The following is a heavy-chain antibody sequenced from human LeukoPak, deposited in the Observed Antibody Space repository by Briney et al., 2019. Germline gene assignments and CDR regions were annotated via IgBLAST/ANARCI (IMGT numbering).Heavy chain of an antibody. CDR2: TLRDATYT. Sequence: GGSLRLSCAASGFTISSSQMHWVGQAPGKGLVWVSRTLRDATYTNYADSVRGRFTISRDNANNMLFLHMNSLRGEDSAVYFCTRDPGTDSRDWYFDVWGRGTLVTVSS. CDR3: TRDPGTDSRDWYFDV. V-gene: IGHV3-74*01. J-gene: IGHJ2*01. CDR1: GFTISSSQ.